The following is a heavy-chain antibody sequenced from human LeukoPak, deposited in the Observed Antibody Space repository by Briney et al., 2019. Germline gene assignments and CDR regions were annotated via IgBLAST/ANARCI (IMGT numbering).Heavy chain of an antibody. CDR2: IIPILGIA. D-gene: IGHD6-13*01. CDR3: ARDSEYSSSWYTGDY. V-gene: IGHV1-69*04. J-gene: IGHJ4*02. CDR1: GGTFSSYA. Sequence: SVKVSCKASGGTFSSYAISWVRQAPGQGLEWMGRIIPILGIANYAQKFQGRVTITADESTSTAYMELSSLRSEDTAVYYCARDSEYSSSWYTGDYWGQGTLVTVSS.